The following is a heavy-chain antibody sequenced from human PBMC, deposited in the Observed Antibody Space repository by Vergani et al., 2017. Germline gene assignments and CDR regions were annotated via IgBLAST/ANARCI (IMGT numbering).Heavy chain of an antibody. Sequence: EVQLVESGGDLVKPGGSLRLSCAASGFTFIYAWMSWVRQAPGKGLEWVANIKQDGSEKYYVDSVKGRFTISRDNAKNSLYLQMNSLRAEDTAVYYCAHEGGYGDLDYWGQGTLVTVSS. CDR3: AHEGGYGDLDY. CDR2: IKQDGSEK. D-gene: IGHD4-17*01. V-gene: IGHV3-7*01. CDR1: GFTFIYAW. J-gene: IGHJ4*02.